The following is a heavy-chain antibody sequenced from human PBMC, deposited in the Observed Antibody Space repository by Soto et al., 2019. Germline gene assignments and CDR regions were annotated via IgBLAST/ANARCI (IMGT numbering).Heavy chain of an antibody. J-gene: IGHJ4*02. CDR2: ISNDGSNE. V-gene: IGHV3-30-3*01. D-gene: IGHD6-13*01. CDR1: GFTFSSYA. Sequence: SGGSLRLSCAASGFTFSSYAMHWVRQAPGKGLEWVAVISNDGSNEYYADSVKGRFTISRDNPKNTLYLQINSLRGEDTAVYYCASLSSSWPLDYWGQGTLVTVSS. CDR3: ASLSSSWPLDY.